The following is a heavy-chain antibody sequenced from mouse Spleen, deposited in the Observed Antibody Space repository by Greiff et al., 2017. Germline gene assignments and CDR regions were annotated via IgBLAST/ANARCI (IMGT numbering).Heavy chain of an antibody. V-gene: IGHV1-64*01. D-gene: IGHD1-2*01. J-gene: IGHJ2*01. CDR2: IHPNSGST. CDR3: ARMGYYGYDY. Sequence: VNVVESGAELVKPGASVKMSCKASGYTFTSYWMHWVKQRPGQGLEWIGMIHPNSGSTNYNEKFKSKATLTVDKSSSTAYMQLSSLTSEDSAVYYCARMGYYGYDYWGQGTTLTVSS. CDR1: GYTFTSYW.